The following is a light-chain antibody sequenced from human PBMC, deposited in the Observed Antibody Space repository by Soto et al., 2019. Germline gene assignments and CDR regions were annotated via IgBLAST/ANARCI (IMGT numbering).Light chain of an antibody. J-gene: IGKJ5*01. Sequence: EIVLTQSPGILSLSPGERATLSCRASQSVRSTYLAWYQQKPGQAPRLLIHGASSRATGIPDRFSGSGSGTDFTLTISRLEPEDFAVYYCQYYGSSLSITFGQGTRLDIK. CDR3: QYYGSSLSIT. CDR2: GAS. CDR1: QSVRSTY. V-gene: IGKV3-20*01.